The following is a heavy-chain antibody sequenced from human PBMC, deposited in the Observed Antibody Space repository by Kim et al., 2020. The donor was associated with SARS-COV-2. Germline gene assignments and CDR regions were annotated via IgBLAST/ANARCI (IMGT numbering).Heavy chain of an antibody. J-gene: IGHJ4*02. Sequence: ASVKVSCKASGYTFTGYYMHWVRQAPGQGLEWMGWINPNSGDTNYAQKFQGRVTMTRDTSISTAYMELSRLRSDDTAVYYCARAWGGATAGFLLGYWGQGTLVTVSS. CDR1: GYTFTGYY. CDR3: ARAWGGATAGFLLGY. V-gene: IGHV1-2*02. CDR2: INPNSGDT. D-gene: IGHD1-26*01.